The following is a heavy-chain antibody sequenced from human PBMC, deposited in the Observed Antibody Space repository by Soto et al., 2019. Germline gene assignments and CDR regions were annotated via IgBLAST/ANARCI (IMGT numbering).Heavy chain of an antibody. CDR3: ARDDEDGCYCDLGY. V-gene: IGHV3-30-3*01. CDR2: SLHDGNKE. CDR1: GFTFRNYI. D-gene: IGHD3-10*01. Sequence: QVQLVESGGGVVQPGRSLRLSCEASGFTFRNYIMHWVRQARGKGLGWVAMSLHDGNKEYAYSVKGRFTITRDHSKSTLYLQMNSLRPEDTAIYYCARDDEDGCYCDLGYWGQGTLVTVSS. J-gene: IGHJ4*02.